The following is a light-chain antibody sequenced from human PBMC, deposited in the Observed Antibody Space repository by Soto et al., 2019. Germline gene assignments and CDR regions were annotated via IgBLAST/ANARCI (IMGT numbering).Light chain of an antibody. CDR2: DVT. CDR3: SSSAGSNTLV. Sequence: QSALTQPSSASGSPGQSVTISCTGTSSDVGGYNYVSWYQQHPGKAPKLMIYDVTRRPSGVPDRFSASKSGNTASLTVSGLQAEDEADYYCSSSAGSNTLVFGGGTKVTVL. J-gene: IGLJ2*01. CDR1: SSDVGGYNY. V-gene: IGLV2-8*01.